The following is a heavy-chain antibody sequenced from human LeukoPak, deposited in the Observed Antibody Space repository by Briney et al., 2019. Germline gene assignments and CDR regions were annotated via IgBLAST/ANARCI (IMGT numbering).Heavy chain of an antibody. CDR1: GSTVSNYY. Sequence: GGSLRLSCAASGSTVSNYYMSWVRKAPGEGLEWVSVIYSGGDTYHADSVKGRFTLSRDNSKNTLYLQMNSLRAEDRAVYYCARDPDAWGQGTLVTVSS. V-gene: IGHV3-66*01. CDR2: IYSGGDT. CDR3: ARDPDA. J-gene: IGHJ5*02.